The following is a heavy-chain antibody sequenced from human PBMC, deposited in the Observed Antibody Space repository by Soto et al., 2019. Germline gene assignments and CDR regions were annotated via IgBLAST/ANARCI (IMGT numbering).Heavy chain of an antibody. D-gene: IGHD3-3*01. J-gene: IGHJ5*02. CDR2: IYYSGST. V-gene: IGHV4-59*01. Sequence: SETLSLTCTVSVVSISSYYWSWIRHPPGKGLEWIAYIYYSGSTKYNPSLKSRVTISVDTSKNQFSLKLRSVTAADTAVYYCARSAYDLSAYPWFEPWGQGTLVNVSS. CDR1: VVSISSYY. CDR3: ARSAYDLSAYPWFEP.